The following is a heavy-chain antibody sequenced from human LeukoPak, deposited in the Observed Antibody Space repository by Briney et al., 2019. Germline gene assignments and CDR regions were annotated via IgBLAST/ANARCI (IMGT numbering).Heavy chain of an antibody. CDR1: GGTFSSYA. J-gene: IGHJ4*02. CDR3: ARTRQNYDILTGIYYFDY. CDR2: IIPIFGTA. V-gene: IGHV1-69*13. Sequence: ASVKVSCKASGGTFSSYAISWVRQAPGQGLEWMGGIIPIFGTANYAQKFQGRVTITADESTSTAYMELSSLRSDDTAVYYCARTRQNYDILTGIYYFDYWGQGTLVTVSS. D-gene: IGHD3-9*01.